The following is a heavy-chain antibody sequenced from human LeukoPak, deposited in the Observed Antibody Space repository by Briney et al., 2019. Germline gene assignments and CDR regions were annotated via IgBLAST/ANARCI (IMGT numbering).Heavy chain of an antibody. V-gene: IGHV3-33*01. J-gene: IGHJ6*02. CDR1: GFILNDYG. D-gene: IGHD2-8*01. Sequence: PGGSLRLSCAASGFILNDYGMHWVRQAPGKGLEWVADIWFDKNQHFADSVKGRFAISRDNSKNTVYLQINSLRAEDTAVYYCARGRHCVNGVCHSPPGMDVWGQGTTVTVSS. CDR2: IWFDKNQ. CDR3: ARGRHCVNGVCHSPPGMDV.